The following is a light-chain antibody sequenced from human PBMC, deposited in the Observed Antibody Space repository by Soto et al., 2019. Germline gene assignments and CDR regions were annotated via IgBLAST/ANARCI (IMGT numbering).Light chain of an antibody. V-gene: IGLV1-40*01. Sequence: VMAQPASVSWGPGQRVTISFTGSSSKIGAGYDVHWYQQLPGTAPKLLIYGNSNRPSGVPDRFSGSKSGTSASLAITGLQAEDEADYYCQSYDSSLCGYVFGTGTKFTGL. J-gene: IGLJ1*01. CDR2: GNS. CDR3: QSYDSSLCGYV. CDR1: SSKIGAGYD.